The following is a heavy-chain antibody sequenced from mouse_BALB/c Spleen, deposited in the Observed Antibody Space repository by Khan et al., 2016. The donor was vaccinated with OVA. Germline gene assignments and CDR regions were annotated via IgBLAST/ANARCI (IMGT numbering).Heavy chain of an antibody. Sequence: EVQLQESGPGLVKPSQSLSLTCTVTGYSITRDYAWNWIRQFPGNKLEWMGYINNSGSTSYNPSLKSRISITRDTSKNQFFLQLNSVTTEDTATYYCASELGRYYAMDYWGQGTSVTVSS. CDR1: GYSITRDYA. V-gene: IGHV3-2*02. CDR3: ASELGRYYAMDY. J-gene: IGHJ4*01. D-gene: IGHD4-1*01. CDR2: INNSGST.